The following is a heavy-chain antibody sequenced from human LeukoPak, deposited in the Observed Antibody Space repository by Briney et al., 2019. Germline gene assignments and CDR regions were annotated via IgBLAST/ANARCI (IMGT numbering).Heavy chain of an antibody. CDR1: GYIFTSYT. CDR2: INADNGDT. J-gene: IGHJ4*02. V-gene: IGHV1-3*01. CDR3: ASRITYYYGSGSPSPQYYFDY. Sequence: ASVKVSCKASGYIFTSYTIHWVRQAPGQRLEWMGWINADNGDTRYSQKFQGRVTITRDTSASTAYMELSSLRSEDTAVYYCASRITYYYGSGSPSPQYYFDYWGQGTLVTVPS. D-gene: IGHD3-10*01.